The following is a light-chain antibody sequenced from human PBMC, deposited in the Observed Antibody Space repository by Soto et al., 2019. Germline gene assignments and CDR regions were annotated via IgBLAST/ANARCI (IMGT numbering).Light chain of an antibody. CDR2: DVT. CDR1: SSDVGGYDY. Sequence: QSALTQPASVSGSPGQSITISCTGTSSDVGGYDYVSWYQHHPGKAPKLMIYDVTNRPSGVSNRFSGSKSGNTASLTISGLQAEDESDYYSCSYTTSSTLHVVFGGGTKLTVL. CDR3: CSYTTSSTLHVV. J-gene: IGLJ2*01. V-gene: IGLV2-14*03.